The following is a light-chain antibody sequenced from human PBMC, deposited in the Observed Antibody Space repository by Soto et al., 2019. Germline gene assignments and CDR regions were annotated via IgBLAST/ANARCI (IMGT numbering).Light chain of an antibody. Sequence: QSVLTQPASVSGSPGQSITISYTGTSSDVGGYNYVSWYQQHPGKAPKLMIYEVSNRPSGVSNRFSGSKSGITASLTISGLQAEDEADYYCSSYTSISTYVFGTGTKLTVL. CDR3: SSYTSISTYV. V-gene: IGLV2-14*01. CDR1: SSDVGGYNY. J-gene: IGLJ1*01. CDR2: EVS.